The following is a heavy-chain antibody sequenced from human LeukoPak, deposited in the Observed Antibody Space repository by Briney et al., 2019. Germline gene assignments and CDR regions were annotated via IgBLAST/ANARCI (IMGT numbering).Heavy chain of an antibody. J-gene: IGHJ5*02. CDR1: GYTXNNYA. CDR2: ISIYNGHT. CDR3: ARGWELSS. V-gene: IGHV1-18*01. D-gene: IGHD1-26*01. Sequence: ASVKVSCKASGYTXNNYAISWVRQAPGQGLEWMGWISIYNGHTDYAQNLQGRVTMTTDTSTSTAYMELRSLRSDDTALYYCARGWELSSWGQGTLVTVSS.